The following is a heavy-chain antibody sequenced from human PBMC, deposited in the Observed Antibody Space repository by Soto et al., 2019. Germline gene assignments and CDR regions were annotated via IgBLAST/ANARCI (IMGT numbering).Heavy chain of an antibody. Sequence: SGGSLTLSCAASGFTFSSYWMSWFRQAPGKGLEWVANIKQDGSEENYVDSVKGRFTISRDNAKNALYLQMNSLRVEDTAVYYCAREIAARPWGKGTALTISS. CDR3: AREIAARP. J-gene: IGHJ6*04. CDR1: GFTFSSYW. CDR2: IKQDGSEE. V-gene: IGHV3-7*01. D-gene: IGHD6-6*01.